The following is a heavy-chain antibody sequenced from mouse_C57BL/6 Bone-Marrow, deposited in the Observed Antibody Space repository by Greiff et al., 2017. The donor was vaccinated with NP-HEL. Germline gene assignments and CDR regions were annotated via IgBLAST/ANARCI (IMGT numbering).Heavy chain of an antibody. J-gene: IGHJ3*01. V-gene: IGHV1-81*01. CDR3: ARCGYSAWFAY. CDR1: GYTFTSYG. Sequence: QVQLQQSGAELARPGASVKLSCKASGYTFTSYGISWVKQRTGQGLEWIGEIYPRSGNTYYNEKFKGKATLTADKSSSTAYMRLRSLTSEDSAVYFGARCGYSAWFAYGGQGTLVTVSA. CDR2: IYPRSGNT. D-gene: IGHD2-3*01.